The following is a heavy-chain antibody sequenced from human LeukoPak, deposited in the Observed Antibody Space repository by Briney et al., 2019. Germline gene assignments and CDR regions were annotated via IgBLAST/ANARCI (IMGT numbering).Heavy chain of an antibody. CDR2: INPNSGGT. D-gene: IGHD3-10*01. J-gene: IGHJ4*02. Sequence: GASVKVSCKASGYTFTGYYMHWVRQAPGQGLEWMGWINPNSGGTNYAQKFQGRVTMTRDTSISTAYMELSRLRSDDTAVYYCASYYYGSGSYYIESLVYWGQGTLVTVSS. CDR1: GYTFTGYY. V-gene: IGHV1-2*02. CDR3: ASYYYGSGSYYIESLVY.